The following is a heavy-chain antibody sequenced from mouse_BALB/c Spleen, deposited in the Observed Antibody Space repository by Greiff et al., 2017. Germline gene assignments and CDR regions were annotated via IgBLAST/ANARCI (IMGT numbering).Heavy chain of an antibody. Sequence: EVKLMESGGGLVKPGGSLKLSCAASGFTFSDYYMYWVRQTPEKRLEWVATISDGGSYTYYPDSVKGRFTISRDNAKNNLYLQMSSLKSEDTAMYYCARDTYYDLYAMDYWGQGTSVTVSS. CDR1: GFTFSDYY. CDR2: ISDGGSYT. J-gene: IGHJ4*01. D-gene: IGHD2-10*01. CDR3: ARDTYYDLYAMDY. V-gene: IGHV5-4*02.